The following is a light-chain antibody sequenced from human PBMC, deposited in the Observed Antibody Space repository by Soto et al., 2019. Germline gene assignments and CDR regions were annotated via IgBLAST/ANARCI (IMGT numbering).Light chain of an antibody. V-gene: IGLV1-44*01. Sequence: QSVLTQPPSATGTPGQTVTVSCSGRGSGIGGNTVSWYQQLPGTAPRLLIHSNDRRPSGVTDRFSGSKSGASASLAISGLQSEDEADYYCATWDDSLDGPVFGGGTQLTVL. J-gene: IGLJ3*02. CDR2: SND. CDR1: GSGIGGNT. CDR3: ATWDDSLDGPV.